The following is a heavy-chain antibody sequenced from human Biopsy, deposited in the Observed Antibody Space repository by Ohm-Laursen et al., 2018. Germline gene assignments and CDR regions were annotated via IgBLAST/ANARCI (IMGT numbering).Heavy chain of an antibody. V-gene: IGHV4-34*01. Sequence: TLSLTCAVNGESSSGYFWNWIRQPPGKGLEWIGEINQSGSTKCNPSLKRRATLSADSSNSQFSLRLTSVTAADTAIYYCARGSGYFKLDVWGQGTTVTVSS. CDR2: INQSGST. CDR3: ARGSGYFKLDV. J-gene: IGHJ6*02. D-gene: IGHD5-12*01. CDR1: GESSSGYF.